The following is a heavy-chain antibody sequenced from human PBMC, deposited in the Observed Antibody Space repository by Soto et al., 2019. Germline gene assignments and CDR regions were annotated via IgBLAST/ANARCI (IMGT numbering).Heavy chain of an antibody. V-gene: IGHV3-15*07. CDR1: GFTFSNAW. J-gene: IGHJ4*02. Sequence: PGGSLRLSCAASGFTFSNAWMNWVRQAPGKGLEWVGRIKSKTDGGTTDYAAPVKGRFTISRDDSKNTLYLQMNSLKTEDTAVYYCTTDKPLWFGELLDYWGQGTLVTVSS. CDR3: TTDKPLWFGELLDY. D-gene: IGHD3-10*01. CDR2: IKSKTDGGTT.